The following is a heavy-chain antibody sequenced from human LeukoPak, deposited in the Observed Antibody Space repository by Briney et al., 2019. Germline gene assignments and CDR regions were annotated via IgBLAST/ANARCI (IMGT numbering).Heavy chain of an antibody. Sequence: GGSLRLSCAASGFTFSSFWMTWLRQAPGKGLEWVANIKPDGTENYYVDSVKGRFTISRDNAKNSLYLQMNGLRAEDTAVYYCAIQKADLITMVRGIIAFWGQGTLVTVSS. CDR1: GFTFSSFW. V-gene: IGHV3-7*01. CDR3: AIQKADLITMVRGIIAF. D-gene: IGHD3-10*01. J-gene: IGHJ1*01. CDR2: IKPDGTEN.